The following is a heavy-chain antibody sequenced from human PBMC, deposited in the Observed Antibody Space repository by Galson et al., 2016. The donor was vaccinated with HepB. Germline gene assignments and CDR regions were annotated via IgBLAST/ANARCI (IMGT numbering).Heavy chain of an antibody. CDR3: SRGTSTH. Sequence: SLRLSCAASGFSFSSYWMSWARQAPGKGLDWVASIRYDMSGTAYADSVKGRFTISRDNAKNTLYLHMHSLRPEDPAVYYCSRGTSTHWGQGTLVTVSS. CDR1: GFSFSSYW. D-gene: IGHD1-1*01. V-gene: IGHV3-74*01. CDR2: IRYDMSGT. J-gene: IGHJ4*02.